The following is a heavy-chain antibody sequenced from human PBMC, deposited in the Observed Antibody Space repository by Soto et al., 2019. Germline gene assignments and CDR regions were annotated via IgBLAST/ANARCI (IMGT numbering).Heavy chain of an antibody. Sequence: QVQLQESGPGLARPSETLSLTCAVSGASITSTNWWSWVRQPPGKGLEWIGGIFRGGSTNYNRSLKSRVTISVDKSKNQFSLRLTSVTAADTAVYYCARAILANPWFDPWGQGTLVSVYS. V-gene: IGHV4-4*02. CDR3: ARAILANPWFDP. CDR2: IFRGGST. D-gene: IGHD2-2*02. CDR1: GASITSTNW. J-gene: IGHJ5*02.